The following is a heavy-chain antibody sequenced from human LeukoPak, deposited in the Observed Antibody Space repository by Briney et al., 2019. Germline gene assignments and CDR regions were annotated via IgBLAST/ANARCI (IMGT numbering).Heavy chain of an antibody. CDR2: IRYDGNDR. CDR1: GFTFSTYG. V-gene: IGHV3-30*02. Sequence: GGSLRLSCAASGFTFSTYGMHWVRQAPGKGLEWVAFIRYDGNDRYYADSVKGRFSISRDNSKNTLFLQMNSLRAEDTALYYCAKDRSVGFWSAHLFDDWGQGSLVTVSS. CDR3: AKDRSVGFWSAHLFDD. D-gene: IGHD3-3*01. J-gene: IGHJ4*02.